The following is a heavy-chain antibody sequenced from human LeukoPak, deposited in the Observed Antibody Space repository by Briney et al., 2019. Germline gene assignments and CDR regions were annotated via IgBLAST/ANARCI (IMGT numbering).Heavy chain of an antibody. V-gene: IGHV3-64D*09. Sequence: GGSLRLSCSASGFTFSSFAMHWVRQAPGKGLEYVAAISRNGGSTYYADSVKGRFTISRDNSKNTLYLQMSSPRAEDTAVYLCVKDLRSDFMGVLSRYLSYWGQGTLVTVSS. D-gene: IGHD2/OR15-2a*01. J-gene: IGHJ4*02. CDR2: ISRNGGST. CDR1: GFTFSSFA. CDR3: VKDLRSDFMGVLSRYLSY.